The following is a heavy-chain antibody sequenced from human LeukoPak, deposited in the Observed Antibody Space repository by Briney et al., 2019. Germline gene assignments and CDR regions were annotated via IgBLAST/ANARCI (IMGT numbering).Heavy chain of an antibody. V-gene: IGHV1-18*01. D-gene: IGHD6-6*01. CDR3: ARFGGYSSSPVQVYYYYYMDV. CDR1: GYTFTSYG. CDR2: ISAYNGNT. J-gene: IGHJ6*03. Sequence: ASVKVSCKASGYTFTSYGISWVRQAPGQGLEWVGWISAYNGNTNYAQKLQGRVTMTTDTSTSTAYMELRSLRSDDTAVYYCARFGGYSSSPVQVYYYYYMDVWGKGTTVTVSS.